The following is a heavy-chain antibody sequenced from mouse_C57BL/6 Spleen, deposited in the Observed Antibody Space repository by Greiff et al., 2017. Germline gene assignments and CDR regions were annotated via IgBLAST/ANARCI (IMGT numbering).Heavy chain of an antibody. Sequence: EVKVVESEGGLVQPGSSMKLSCTASGFTFSDYYMAWVRQVPEKGLEWVANINYDGSSTYYLDSLKSRFIISRDNAKNILYLQMSSLKSEDTATYYCARVKYYGSSFYFDYWGQGTTLTVSS. CDR2: INYDGSST. CDR3: ARVKYYGSSFYFDY. J-gene: IGHJ2*01. CDR1: GFTFSDYY. D-gene: IGHD1-1*01. V-gene: IGHV5-16*01.